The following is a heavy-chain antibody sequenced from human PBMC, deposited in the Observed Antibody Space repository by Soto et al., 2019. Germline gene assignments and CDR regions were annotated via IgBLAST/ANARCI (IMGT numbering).Heavy chain of an antibody. J-gene: IGHJ4*02. D-gene: IGHD2-8*01. CDR3: ATAFCTDGSSCGFDY. Sequence: GGSLRLPCAASGFTVSNNYMNWVRQAPGKGLESVSVLYSDGSTHYADSVKGRFTISRDIPKNTLYLQMNSLRVEDTALYYCATAFCTDGSSCGFDYWGQGALVTVSS. V-gene: IGHV3-53*01. CDR2: LYSDGST. CDR1: GFTVSNNY.